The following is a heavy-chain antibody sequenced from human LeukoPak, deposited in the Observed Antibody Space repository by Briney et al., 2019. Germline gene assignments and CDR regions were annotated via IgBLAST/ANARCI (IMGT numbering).Heavy chain of an antibody. J-gene: IGHJ3*02. Sequence: ASVKVSCKASEYTFTGYYIHWVRQAPGQGLEWMGWIDPNTGDSNYVQKFQGRVTMTRDTSISTAYMELSRLRSDDTAFYYCARGGNWKEKAFDIWGQGTMLTVSS. D-gene: IGHD1-20*01. CDR1: EYTFTGYY. CDR3: ARGGNWKEKAFDI. V-gene: IGHV1-2*02. CDR2: IDPNTGDS.